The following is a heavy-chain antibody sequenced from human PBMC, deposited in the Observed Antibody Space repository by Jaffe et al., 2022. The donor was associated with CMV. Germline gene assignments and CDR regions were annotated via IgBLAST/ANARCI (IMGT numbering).Heavy chain of an antibody. CDR2: IYYSGST. CDR1: GGSISSGGYY. V-gene: IGHV4-31*03. D-gene: IGHD6-13*01. CDR3: ARGRSSSWYVGDYYYGMDV. Sequence: QVQLQESGPGLVKPSQTLSLTCTVSGGSISSGGYYWSWIRQHPGKGLEWIGYIYYSGSTYYNPSLKSRVTISVDTSKNQFSLKLSSVTAADTAVYYCARGRSSSWYVGDYYYGMDVWGQGTTVTVSS. J-gene: IGHJ6*02.